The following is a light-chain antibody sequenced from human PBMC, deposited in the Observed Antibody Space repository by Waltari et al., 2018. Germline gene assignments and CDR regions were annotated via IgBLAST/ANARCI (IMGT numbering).Light chain of an antibody. CDR1: SSDIGGYNC. Sequence: QSALTQPPSASGSPGQSVTISCTGTSSDIGGYNCVSWYQQHPGKAPKLMIYDVTNGPSGVPDRFSGSKSGNTAYLSGSGLQAEDEADYYCNSYAGTNTMVFGGWTKLTVL. CDR3: NSYAGTNTMV. V-gene: IGLV2-8*01. CDR2: DVT. J-gene: IGLJ2*01.